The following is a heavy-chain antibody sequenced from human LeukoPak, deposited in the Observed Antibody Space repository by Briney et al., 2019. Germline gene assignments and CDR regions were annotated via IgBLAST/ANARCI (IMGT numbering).Heavy chain of an antibody. CDR3: ARGRTTYDNVWGSYRPPDY. CDR2: ISHRGST. CDR1: GGSFSGYY. J-gene: IGHJ4*02. V-gene: IGHV4-34*01. Sequence: PSETLSLTCAVYGGSFSGYYWSWIRQPPGKGLEWIGEISHRGSTNCNPSLKSRVTISVDTSKNQFSLKLSSVTAADTAVYYCARGRTTYDNVWGSYRPPDYWGQGTLVTVSS. D-gene: IGHD3-16*02.